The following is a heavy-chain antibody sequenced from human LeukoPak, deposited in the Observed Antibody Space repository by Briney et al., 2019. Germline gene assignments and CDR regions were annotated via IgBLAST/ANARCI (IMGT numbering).Heavy chain of an antibody. CDR2: ISAYNGNT. V-gene: IGHV1-18*04. J-gene: IGHJ4*02. Sequence: ASVKVSCKASGYTFTGYYMHWVRQAPGQGLEWMGWISAYNGNTNYAQKLQGRVTMTTDTSTSTAYMELRSLRSDDTAVYYCARDGYYDSSGYFDYWGQGTLVTVSS. CDR3: ARDGYYDSSGYFDY. CDR1: GYTFTGYY. D-gene: IGHD3-22*01.